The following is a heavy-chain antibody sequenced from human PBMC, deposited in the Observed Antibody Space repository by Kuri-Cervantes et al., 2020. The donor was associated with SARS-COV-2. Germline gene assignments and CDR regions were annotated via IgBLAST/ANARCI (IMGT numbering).Heavy chain of an antibody. CDR1: GFSLNNFG. J-gene: IGHJ4*02. CDR3: AKDLISASYFGSGSPDY. V-gene: IGHV3-30*18. Sequence: GESLKISCAASGFSLNNFGIHWVRQAPGKGLEWVSLVSYEGTIQSYADSVKGRFTVSRDNSKDTVFLEMNSLRTGDTAVYYCAKDLISASYFGSGSPDYWGQGTLVTVSS. D-gene: IGHD3-10*01. CDR2: VSYEGTIQ.